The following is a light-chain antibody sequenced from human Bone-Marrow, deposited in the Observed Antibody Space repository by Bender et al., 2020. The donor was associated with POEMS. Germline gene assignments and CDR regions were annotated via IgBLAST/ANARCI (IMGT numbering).Light chain of an antibody. Sequence: SYEVTQPPSVSVSPGQTASITCSGDDLGDKYVAWYQQKPGQSLVLVIYQDTKRPSGIPERFSGSNSGNTATLTISGTQAMDGADYYCQAWDTYSVIFGGGTKLTVL. V-gene: IGLV3-1*01. CDR1: DLGDKY. CDR3: QAWDTYSVI. CDR2: QDT. J-gene: IGLJ2*01.